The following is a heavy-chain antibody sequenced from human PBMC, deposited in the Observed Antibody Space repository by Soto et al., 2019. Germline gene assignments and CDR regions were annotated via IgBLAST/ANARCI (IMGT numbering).Heavy chain of an antibody. V-gene: IGHV1-18*01. Sequence: ASVKVSCKASGYTFTSYGISWVRQAPGQGLEWMGWISAYNGNTNYAQKLQGRVTMTTDTSTSTAYMELRSLNTEDTAVYSCSRVRYDILTGYYLFDYWGQGTQVTVSS. CDR2: ISAYNGNT. CDR1: GYTFTSYG. J-gene: IGHJ4*02. CDR3: SRVRYDILTGYYLFDY. D-gene: IGHD3-9*01.